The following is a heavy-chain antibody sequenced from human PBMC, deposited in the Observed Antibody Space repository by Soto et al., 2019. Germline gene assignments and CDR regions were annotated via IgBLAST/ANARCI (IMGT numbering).Heavy chain of an antibody. D-gene: IGHD4-17*01. CDR3: ARHPPYGPLDF. Sequence: QLQLQESGPGLVKPSETLSLTCTVSGDSGGFISSSSYHWGWIRQPPGKGLEWIGNIYYSGSTYYTPSLKSRVTISGDTSKNQFSLRLITVTAAETTVSYCARHPPYGPLDFWGQGTLVTVPS. CDR1: GDSGGFISSSSYH. J-gene: IGHJ4*02. CDR2: IYYSGST. V-gene: IGHV4-39*01.